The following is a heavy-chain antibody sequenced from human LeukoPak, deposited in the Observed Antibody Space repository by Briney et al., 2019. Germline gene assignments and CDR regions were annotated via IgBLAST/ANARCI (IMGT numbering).Heavy chain of an antibody. V-gene: IGHV3-23*01. CDR1: GFTFSSYA. D-gene: IGHD3-3*01. J-gene: IGHJ4*02. CDR2: ISGSGGST. CDR3: AKFSSMYYDFWSGYSTNHYFDY. Sequence: GGSLRLSCAASGFTFSSYAMSWVRQAPGKRLEWVSAISGSGGSTYYADSVKGRFSISKDNSKNTLYLQMSSLRAEDTAVYYCAKFSSMYYDFWSGYSTNHYFDYWGQGTLVTVSS.